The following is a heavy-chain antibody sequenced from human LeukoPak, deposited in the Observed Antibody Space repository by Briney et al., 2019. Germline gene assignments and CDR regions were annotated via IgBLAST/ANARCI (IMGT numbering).Heavy chain of an antibody. V-gene: IGHV3-48*03. J-gene: IGHJ4*02. D-gene: IGHD3-10*01. Sequence: GGSLRLSCAASGFTFSSHEMNWVRQAPGKGLEWVSYITSSGTTKYGDSVKGRFTISRDNAKNSLYLQMNSLRAEDTAVYYCARDSHGSGSYYNEYWGQGTLVTVSS. CDR1: GFTFSSHE. CDR2: ITSSGTT. CDR3: ARDSHGSGSYYNEY.